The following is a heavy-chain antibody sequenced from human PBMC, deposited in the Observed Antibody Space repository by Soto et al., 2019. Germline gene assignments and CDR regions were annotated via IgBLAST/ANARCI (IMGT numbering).Heavy chain of an antibody. D-gene: IGHD5-12*01. CDR3: HSGYDSPGLDI. V-gene: IGHV3-23*01. CDR1: GFTFSSYA. CDR2: ISGSGGST. J-gene: IGHJ3*02. Sequence: WGSLSLSCAASGFTFSSYAMSWVRQAPGKGLEGVSAISGSGGSTYYAASVKGRFTISRDNSKNTLYLQMTSLRAEDTAVYYCHSGYDSPGLDIWGQGTMVTVSS.